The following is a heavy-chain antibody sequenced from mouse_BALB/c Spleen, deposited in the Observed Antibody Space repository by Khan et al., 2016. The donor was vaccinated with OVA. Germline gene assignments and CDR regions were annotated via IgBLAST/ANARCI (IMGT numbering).Heavy chain of an antibody. V-gene: IGHV5-6*01. CDR2: ISSGGSYT. CDR1: GFTFSTYG. CDR3: ARLAYYYNIEGFAY. D-gene: IGHD1-1*01. Sequence: EVQLVESGGDLVKPGGSLKLSCAASGFTFSTYGMSWVRQTPDKRLEWVATISSGGSYTYYPDSVQGRFTISRAHAKNTLYLQMSSLKSEDTASDYWARLAYYYNIEGFAYWGQGTLVTVSA. J-gene: IGHJ3*01.